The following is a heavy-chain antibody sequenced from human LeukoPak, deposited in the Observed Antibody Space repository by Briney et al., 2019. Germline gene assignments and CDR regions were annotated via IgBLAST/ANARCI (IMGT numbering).Heavy chain of an antibody. J-gene: IGHJ4*02. CDR2: ISGSSSYI. CDR1: GFTFSSYA. Sequence: GGSLRLSCAASGFTFSSYAMSWVRQAPGKGLEWISSISGSSSYIYYADSVMGRFTISRDNAKNSLYLQMNSLRADDTAVYYCVRDNHHFDYWGQGTLVTVSS. V-gene: IGHV3-21*01. CDR3: VRDNHHFDY.